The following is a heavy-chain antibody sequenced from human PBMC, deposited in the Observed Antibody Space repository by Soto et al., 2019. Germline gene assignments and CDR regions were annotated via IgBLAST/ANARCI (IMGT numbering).Heavy chain of an antibody. V-gene: IGHV3-30*18. CDR1: GFTFSSYG. D-gene: IGHD3-10*01. J-gene: IGHJ4*02. CDR2: IAYDGSNK. CDR3: AKDRYYYGSGSDYSSFDY. Sequence: QVQLVESGGGVVQPGRSLRLSCAASGFTFSSYGMHWVRQAPGKGLEWVAVIAYDGSNKYYADSVKGRFTISRDNSKKPLYLQMNSLRSEDTAVYSCAKDRYYYGSGSDYSSFDYWCQGTLVTVSS.